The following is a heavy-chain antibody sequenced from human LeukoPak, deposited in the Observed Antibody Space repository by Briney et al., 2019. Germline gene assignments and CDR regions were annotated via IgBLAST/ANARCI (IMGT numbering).Heavy chain of an antibody. Sequence: PSDTLSLICAVCGYSLTNHYWIWIRQPPGKGLEWIGEIMHTGSTNYSPSLKSRVTISVDTSKNQFFLNLTSVTAADTAVYYCARGPAAVHPWGQGTLVTVSS. V-gene: IGHV4-34*12. J-gene: IGHJ5*02. CDR3: ARGPAAVHP. D-gene: IGHD6-13*01. CDR1: GYSLTNHY. CDR2: IMHTGST.